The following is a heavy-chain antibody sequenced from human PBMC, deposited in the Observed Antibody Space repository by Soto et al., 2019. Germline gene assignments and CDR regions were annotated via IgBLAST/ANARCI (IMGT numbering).Heavy chain of an antibody. CDR3: AASYSGYEDY. CDR2: IVVGSGNT. J-gene: IGHJ4*02. V-gene: IGHV1-58*02. Sequence: QMQLVQSGPEVKQPRTSVKVSCKASGFTLTRSAMQWVRQAREQRLEWIGWIVVGSGNTNYAQKFQETVTITRDMSTSTAYMELSSLRFADTAVYYCAASYSGYEDYWGQGTLVTVSS. D-gene: IGHD5-12*01. CDR1: GFTLTRSA.